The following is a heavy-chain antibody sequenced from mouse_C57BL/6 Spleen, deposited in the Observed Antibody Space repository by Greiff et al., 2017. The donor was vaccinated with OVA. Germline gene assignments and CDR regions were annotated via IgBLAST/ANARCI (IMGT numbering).Heavy chain of an antibody. CDR2: ISSGSSTI. D-gene: IGHD1-1*01. CDR1: GFTFSDYG. CDR3: ARPLDYGSSYFDY. J-gene: IGHJ2*01. V-gene: IGHV5-17*01. Sequence: DVMLVESGGGLVKPGGSLKLSCAASGFTFSDYGMHWVRQAPEKGLEWVAYISSGSSTIYYADTVKGRFTISRDNAKNTLFLQMTSLRSEDTAMYYCARPLDYGSSYFDYWGQGTTLTVSS.